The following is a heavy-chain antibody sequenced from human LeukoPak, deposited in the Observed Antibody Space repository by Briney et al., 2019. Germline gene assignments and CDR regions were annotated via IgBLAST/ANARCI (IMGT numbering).Heavy chain of an antibody. CDR3: AKDGSAVVSSGWFPYYFDY. Sequence: GGSLRLSCAASGITFSSYGMHWVRQAPGKGLEWVAVISYDGSNKYYADSVKGRFTISRDNSKNTLYLQMNSLRAEDTAVYYCAKDGSAVVSSGWFPYYFDYWGQGTLVTVSS. V-gene: IGHV3-30*18. D-gene: IGHD6-19*01. CDR2: ISYDGSNK. CDR1: GITFSSYG. J-gene: IGHJ4*02.